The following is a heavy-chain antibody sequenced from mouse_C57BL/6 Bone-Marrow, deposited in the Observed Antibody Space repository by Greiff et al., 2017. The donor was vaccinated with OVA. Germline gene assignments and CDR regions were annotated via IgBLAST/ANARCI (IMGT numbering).Heavy chain of an antibody. CDR2: ISDGGSYT. V-gene: IGHV5-4*03. CDR1: GFTFSSYA. CDR3: ARRFYAMDY. Sequence: DVQLQESGGGLVKPGGSLKLSCAASGFTFSSYAMSWVRQTPEKRLEWVATISDGGSYTYYPGNVKGRFTISRDNAKNNLYLQMSHLKSEDTAMYYCARRFYAMDYWGQGPSVTVSS. J-gene: IGHJ4*01.